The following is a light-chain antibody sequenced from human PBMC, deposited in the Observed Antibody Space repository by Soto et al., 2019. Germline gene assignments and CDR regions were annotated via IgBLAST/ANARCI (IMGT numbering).Light chain of an antibody. CDR2: ENN. CDR3: GTWDSSLSAV. CDR1: SSNIGNNY. J-gene: IGLJ2*01. Sequence: QSVLTRPPSVSAAPGQKVTISCSGSSSNIGNNYVSWYQQLPGTAPKLLIYENNKRPSGIPDRFSGSKSGTSATLGITGLQTGDEADYYCGTWDSSLSAVFGGGTKVTVL. V-gene: IGLV1-51*02.